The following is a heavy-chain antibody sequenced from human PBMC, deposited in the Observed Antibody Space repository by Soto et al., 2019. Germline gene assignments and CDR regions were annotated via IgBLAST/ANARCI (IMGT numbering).Heavy chain of an antibody. J-gene: IGHJ4*02. CDR3: VRDFMTMAGIQ. Sequence: EVQLVESGGDLVQPGGSLRLSCAASAFTFSDYYMHWVRQVPGKGPVWVSAISGDGGRTYYAGSVRGRFTISRDNAKSTVYLQMNSLRADDTAVYYCVRDFMTMAGIQWGQGTLVTVSS. CDR1: AFTFSDYY. V-gene: IGHV3-74*01. CDR2: ISGDGGRT. D-gene: IGHD6-19*01.